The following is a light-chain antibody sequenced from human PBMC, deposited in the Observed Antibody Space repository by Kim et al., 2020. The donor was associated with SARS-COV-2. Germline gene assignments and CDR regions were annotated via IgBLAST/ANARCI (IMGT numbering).Light chain of an antibody. CDR2: GAS. CDR3: QQYGTSPWT. J-gene: IGKJ1*01. Sequence: WPGERATFSCRASQSVSSSFLTWYQQKVGQAPRVLIYGASNRAAGIPDRFSGSGSGTDFTLTISRLEPEDFAVYYCQQYGTSPWTFGQGTKVDIK. CDR1: QSVSSSF. V-gene: IGKV3-20*01.